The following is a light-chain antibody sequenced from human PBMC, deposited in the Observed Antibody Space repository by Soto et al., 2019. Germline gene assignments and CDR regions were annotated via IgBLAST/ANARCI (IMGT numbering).Light chain of an antibody. CDR2: GAS. V-gene: IGKV3D-15*01. CDR1: QSVSSN. Sequence: EIVLTQSPGTLSLSPGERATLSCGASQSVSSNYLAWYQQKPGRAPRLLIYGASSRATGIPARFSGSGSETEFTLTISSLQAEDSAVYFCQQYNNWPTWTFGQGTKVDIK. J-gene: IGKJ1*01. CDR3: QQYNNWPTWT.